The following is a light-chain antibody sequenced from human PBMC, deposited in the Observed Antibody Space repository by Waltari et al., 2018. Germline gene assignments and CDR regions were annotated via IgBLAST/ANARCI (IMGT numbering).Light chain of an antibody. J-gene: IGKJ2*01. CDR1: ESISTW. V-gene: IGKV1-5*03. Sequence: DIQMTQSPYTLSASVGDSVTITCRASESISTWLAWYQQKPGKAPNLLIYKASTLQTGVPSRFRGSGSGTEFTLTITSLQPDDFATYYCQEYKSFPGYTFGQVTKLEI. CDR3: QEYKSFPGYT. CDR2: KAS.